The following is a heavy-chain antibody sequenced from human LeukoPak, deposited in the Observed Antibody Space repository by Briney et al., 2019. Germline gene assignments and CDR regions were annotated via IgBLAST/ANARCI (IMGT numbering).Heavy chain of an antibody. Sequence: GRSLRLSCAASGFTFDDYAMHWVRQAPGKGLEWVSGISWNSGSMDYADSVKGRFTISRDNAKNSLYLQMNSLRAEDTALYYCAKQFVATGGYYYYCMDVWGKGTTVTVSS. CDR3: AKQFVATGGYYYYCMDV. D-gene: IGHD1-26*01. V-gene: IGHV3-9*01. CDR1: GFTFDDYA. CDR2: ISWNSGSM. J-gene: IGHJ6*03.